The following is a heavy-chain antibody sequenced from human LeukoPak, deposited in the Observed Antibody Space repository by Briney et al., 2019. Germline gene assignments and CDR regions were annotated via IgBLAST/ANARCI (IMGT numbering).Heavy chain of an antibody. D-gene: IGHD6-19*01. V-gene: IGHV1-46*01. CDR3: ARKSNSGWYGPFDY. J-gene: IGHJ4*02. CDR2: IDPSGGST. CDR1: GYAFANYL. Sequence: GASVKVSCKASGYAFANYLVHWVWQAPGQGLEWMGRIDPSGGSTDYAQKFRDRVTLTRDKSTNMAYMEVTSLRSEDTAVYYCARKSNSGWYGPFDYWGQGTLVTVSS.